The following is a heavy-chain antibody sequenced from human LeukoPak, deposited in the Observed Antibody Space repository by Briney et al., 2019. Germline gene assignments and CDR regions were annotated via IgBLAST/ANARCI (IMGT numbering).Heavy chain of an antibody. Sequence: PGGSLRLFCAAPGFIFDNYAIHWVRQAPGKGLEWVSLISGDGGSTFYADSVRGRFTISRDNTRKSLSLQMSSLRSEDTALYYCARESETSGWYDYWGQGTLVTVSS. CDR2: ISGDGGST. CDR1: GFIFDNYA. D-gene: IGHD6-19*01. CDR3: ARESETSGWYDY. V-gene: IGHV3-43*02. J-gene: IGHJ4*02.